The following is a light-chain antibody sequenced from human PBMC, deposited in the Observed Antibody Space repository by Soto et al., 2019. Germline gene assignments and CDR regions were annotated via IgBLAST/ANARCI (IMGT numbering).Light chain of an antibody. J-gene: IGKJ3*01. V-gene: IGKV1-39*01. Sequence: DIQMTQSPSSLSASVGDRVTITCLASQSISSYLNWYQQKPGKAPKLLIYAASSLQSGVPSRFSGSGSGTDFTLNISSLQPEDFATYSCQQSYSTPPFTFGPGTKVDIK. CDR1: QSISSY. CDR3: QQSYSTPPFT. CDR2: AAS.